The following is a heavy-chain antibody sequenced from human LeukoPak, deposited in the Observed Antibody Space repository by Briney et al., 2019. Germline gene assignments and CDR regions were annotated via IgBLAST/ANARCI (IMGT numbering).Heavy chain of an antibody. Sequence: GGSLRLSCAASGFTFSSYEMNWVRQAPGKGLEWVSSISSSSSYIYYADSVKGRFTISRDNAKNSLYLQMNSLRAEDTAVYYCARTARGYSYGYPYDYWGQGTLVTVSS. CDR2: ISSSSSYI. CDR3: ARTARGYSYGYPYDY. CDR1: GFTFSSYE. J-gene: IGHJ4*02. D-gene: IGHD5-18*01. V-gene: IGHV3-21*01.